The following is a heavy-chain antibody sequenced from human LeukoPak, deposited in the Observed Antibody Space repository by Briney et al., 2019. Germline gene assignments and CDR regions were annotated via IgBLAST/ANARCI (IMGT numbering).Heavy chain of an antibody. J-gene: IGHJ4*02. CDR1: GFTFSSYA. Sequence: PGGSLRLSCAASGFTFSSYAMSWVRQAPGKGLEWVSAISGSGGSTYYADSVKGRFTISRDNSKNTLYLQMNSLRAEDTAVYYCAKGAYCSGVSCYSSKHDYWGQGTLVTVSS. CDR2: ISGSGGST. V-gene: IGHV3-23*01. CDR3: AKGAYCSGVSCYSSKHDY. D-gene: IGHD2-15*01.